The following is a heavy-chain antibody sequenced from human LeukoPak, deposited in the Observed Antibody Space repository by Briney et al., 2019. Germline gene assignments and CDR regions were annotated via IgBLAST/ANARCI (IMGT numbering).Heavy chain of an antibody. CDR2: ISGSGGST. J-gene: IGHJ4*02. CDR1: GFTFSSYA. D-gene: IGHD2-2*01. CDR3: AKDTQYQLLSNYFDY. Sequence: TGGSLRRFCAACGFTFSSYAMSWVRQAPGKGLEWVSAISGSGGSTYYADSVKGRFTISRDNSQNTLYLQMNSLRAEDTAVYYCAKDTQYQLLSNYFDYWGQGTLVTVSS. V-gene: IGHV3-23*01.